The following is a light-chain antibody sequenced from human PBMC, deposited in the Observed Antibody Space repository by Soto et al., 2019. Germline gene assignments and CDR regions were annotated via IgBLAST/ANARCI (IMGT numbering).Light chain of an antibody. V-gene: IGKV1-39*01. J-gene: IGKJ1*01. CDR1: RTIGTY. Sequence: DIQMTQSPSPLSASVGDRVTISCRTNRTIGTYLNWYQHRPGKPPTLLIYGASTLQRGVPSRFSGSGSRTDFTLVISSLQPEDFATYYCQQSYCAPWMFGPGTRVDVK. CDR2: GAS. CDR3: QQSYCAPWM.